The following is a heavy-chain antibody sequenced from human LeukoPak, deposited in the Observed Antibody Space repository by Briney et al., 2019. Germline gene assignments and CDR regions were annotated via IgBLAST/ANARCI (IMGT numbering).Heavy chain of an antibody. CDR3: AGTHDFDWLPRLDY. CDR2: IYYSGST. J-gene: IGHJ4*02. Sequence: PSETLSLTCTVSGGSISSGGYYWSWIRQPPGKGLEWIGYIYYSGSTNYNPSLKSRVTISVDTSKNQFSLKLSSVTAADTAVYYCAGTHDFDWLPRLDYWGQGTLVTVSS. CDR1: GGSISSGGYY. D-gene: IGHD3-9*01. V-gene: IGHV4-61*08.